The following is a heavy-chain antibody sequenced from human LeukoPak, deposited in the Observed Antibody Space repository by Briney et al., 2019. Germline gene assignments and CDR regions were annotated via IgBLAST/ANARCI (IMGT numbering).Heavy chain of an antibody. CDR1: GFTFSVYW. CDR2: IRNDGSST. V-gene: IGHV3-74*01. D-gene: IGHD4-11*01. Sequence: PGGSLRLSCAASGFTFSVYWMHWVRQAPGKGLEWVSRIRNDGSSTTYADSVKGRFTISRDNAKNTLYLQMSSLRADDTAVYYCARDDYNRHWGQGTLVTVSS. J-gene: IGHJ4*02. CDR3: ARDDYNRH.